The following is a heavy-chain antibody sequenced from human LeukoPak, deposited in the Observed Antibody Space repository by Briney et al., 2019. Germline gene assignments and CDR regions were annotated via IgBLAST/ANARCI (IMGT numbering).Heavy chain of an antibody. CDR3: ARHSKSEWELQAFDI. V-gene: IGHV4-34*01. J-gene: IGHJ3*02. D-gene: IGHD1-26*01. Sequence: SETLSLTCAVYGGSFSGYYWSWIRQPPGKGLEWIGEINHSGSTNYNPSLKSRVTISVDTSKNQFSLKLSSVTAADTAVYYCARHSKSEWELQAFDIWGQGTMVTVSS. CDR2: INHSGST. CDR1: GGSFSGYY.